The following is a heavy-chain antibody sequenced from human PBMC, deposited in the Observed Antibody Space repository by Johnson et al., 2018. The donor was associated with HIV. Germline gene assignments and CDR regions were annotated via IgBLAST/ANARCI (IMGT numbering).Heavy chain of an antibody. V-gene: IGHV3-20*04. J-gene: IGHJ3*02. CDR1: GFTFDDYG. Sequence: VQLVESGGGVVRPGGSLRLSCAASGFTFDDYGMSWVRQAPGKGLEWVSGINWNGGSTGYADSVKGRFTISRDSAKNSLYLQMNSLRAEDTALYYCTKDMVSWFGELPWAFYTFDMWGQGTMVTVSS. D-gene: IGHD3-10*01. CDR2: INWNGGST. CDR3: TKDMVSWFGELPWAFYTFDM.